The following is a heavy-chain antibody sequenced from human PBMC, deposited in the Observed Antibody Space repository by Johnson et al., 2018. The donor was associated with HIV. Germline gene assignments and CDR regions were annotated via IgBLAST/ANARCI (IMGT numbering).Heavy chain of an antibody. CDR2: ISYDASNK. D-gene: IGHD4-17*01. CDR3: ARGYGDYTRAYDAFDI. J-gene: IGHJ3*02. V-gene: IGHV3-30*04. Sequence: VESGGGVVQPGRSLRLSCAASRFTFSSFAMHWVRQAPGKGLEWVAVISYDASNKYYADSVKGRFTISRDNSKSTLYLQLNSLRAEDTAVYFCARGYGDYTRAYDAFDIWGQGTMVTVSS. CDR1: RFTFSSFA.